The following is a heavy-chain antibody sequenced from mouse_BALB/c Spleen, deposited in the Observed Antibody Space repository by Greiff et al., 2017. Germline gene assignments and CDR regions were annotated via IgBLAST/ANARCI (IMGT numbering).Heavy chain of an antibody. J-gene: IGHJ2*01. CDR2: ISYSGST. D-gene: IGHD2-2*01. V-gene: IGHV3-2*02. CDR1: GYSITSDYA. Sequence: DVQLQESGPGLVKPSQSLSLTCTVTGYSITSDYAWNWIRQFPGNKLEWMGYISYSGSTSYNPSLKSRISITRDTSKNQFFLQLNSVTTEDTATYYCARRLHYFDYWGQGTTLTVSS. CDR3: ARRLHYFDY.